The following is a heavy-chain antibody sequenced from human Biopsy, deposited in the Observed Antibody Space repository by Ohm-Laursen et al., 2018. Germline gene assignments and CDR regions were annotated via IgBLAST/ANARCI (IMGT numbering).Heavy chain of an antibody. V-gene: IGHV3-23*01. J-gene: IGHJ5*02. CDR1: GFTFSDYY. CDR2: LTGSGGST. D-gene: IGHD6-6*01. Sequence: SLRLSCAASGFTFSDYYMSWVRQPPGKGLEWVSSLTGSGGSTYYADSVKGRFTISRDNSKNTLSLQMNSLRAEDTAVYYCAKYDYSSSPRRYFDPWGQGTLVTVSS. CDR3: AKYDYSSSPRRYFDP.